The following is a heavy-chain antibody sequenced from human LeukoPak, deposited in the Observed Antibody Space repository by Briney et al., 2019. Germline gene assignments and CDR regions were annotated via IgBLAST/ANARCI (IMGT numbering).Heavy chain of an antibody. CDR1: GGSISSSSYD. Sequence: SXTLSLTCTVYGGSISSSSYDWGEIRQPAGKGLEWIGTMYYSGTTYYNPSLKSRFTITEDKDKNRFSLKLRSVTAADTAVYYCARPGHSYYYMDVWGKGTTVTLSS. V-gene: IGHV4-39*01. J-gene: IGHJ6*03. CDR3: ARPGHSYYYMDV. D-gene: IGHD1-1*01. CDR2: MYYSGTT.